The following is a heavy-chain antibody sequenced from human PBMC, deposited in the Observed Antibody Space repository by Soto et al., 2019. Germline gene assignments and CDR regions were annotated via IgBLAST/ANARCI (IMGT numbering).Heavy chain of an antibody. Sequence: AGGSLRLSCAASGFSFSTYVMSWVRQAPGKGLEWLSVISGSGGNTYYADSVQGRFTISRDNSKNMLYLQMDSLRAEDTAVYYCARGAYCSTTSCPLDPWGQGTLVTVSS. CDR2: ISGSGGNT. J-gene: IGHJ5*02. CDR1: GFSFSTYV. CDR3: ARGAYCSTTSCPLDP. V-gene: IGHV3-23*01. D-gene: IGHD2-2*01.